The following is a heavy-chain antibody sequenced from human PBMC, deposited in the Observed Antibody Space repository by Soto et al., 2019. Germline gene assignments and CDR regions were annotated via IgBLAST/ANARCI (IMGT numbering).Heavy chain of an antibody. CDR1: GGSISSSNW. V-gene: IGHV4-4*02. CDR3: ARDRSPPGLRNNWIWGLGWFDP. J-gene: IGHJ5*02. Sequence: QVQLQESGPGLVKPSGTLSLTCAVSGGSISSSNWWSWVRQPPGKGLEWIGEIYHSGSTNYNPSLKRRVTISVDKSKNQFSLKLSSVTAADTAMYYCARDRSPPGLRNNWIWGLGWFDPWGQGTLVTVSS. CDR2: IYHSGST. D-gene: IGHD1-20*01.